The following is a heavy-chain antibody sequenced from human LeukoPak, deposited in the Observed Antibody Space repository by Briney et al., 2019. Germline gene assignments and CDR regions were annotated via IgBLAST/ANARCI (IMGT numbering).Heavy chain of an antibody. J-gene: IGHJ4*02. Sequence: PGRSLRLSCAASGFTFSSYAMSWVRQAPGKGLEWVSYISSRSSTIYYADSVKGRFTISRDNAKNSLYLQMNSLRAEDTAVYYCARPAADCGGDCYWAFDYWGQGTLVTVSS. CDR1: GFTFSSYA. CDR3: ARPAADCGGDCYWAFDY. V-gene: IGHV3-48*01. D-gene: IGHD2-21*01. CDR2: ISSRSSTI.